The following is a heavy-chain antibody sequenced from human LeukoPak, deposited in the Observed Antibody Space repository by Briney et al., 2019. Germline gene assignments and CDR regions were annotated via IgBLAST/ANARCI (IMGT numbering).Heavy chain of an antibody. D-gene: IGHD1-26*01. CDR1: GYTFTSYG. V-gene: IGHV1-18*01. Sequence: ASVKVSCKASGYTFTSYGISWVRRAPGQGLEWMGWISAYNGNTNYAQKLQGRVTMTTDTSTSTAYMELRSLRSDDTAVYYCASRSAVGATGIGDYWGQGTLVTVSS. CDR3: ASRSAVGATGIGDY. CDR2: ISAYNGNT. J-gene: IGHJ4*02.